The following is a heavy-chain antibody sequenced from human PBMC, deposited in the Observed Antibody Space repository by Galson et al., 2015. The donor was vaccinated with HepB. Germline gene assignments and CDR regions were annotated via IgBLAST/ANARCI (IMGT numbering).Heavy chain of an antibody. V-gene: IGHV3-11*01. CDR2: ISSSGSTI. D-gene: IGHD1-26*01. CDR1: GFTFSDYY. J-gene: IGHJ4*02. Sequence: SLRLSCAASGFTFSDYYMGWIRQAPGKGLEWVSYISSSGSTIYYADSVKGRFTISRDNAKNSLYLQMNSLRAEDTAVYYCAREIMSWGPPHFDYWGQGTLVTVSS. CDR3: AREIMSWGPPHFDY.